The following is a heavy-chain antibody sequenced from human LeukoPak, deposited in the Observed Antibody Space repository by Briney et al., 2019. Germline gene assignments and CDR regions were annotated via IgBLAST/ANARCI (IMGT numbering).Heavy chain of an antibody. CDR2: IRSKAYGCTT. V-gene: IGHV3-49*04. J-gene: IGHJ3*02. Sequence: LRLSCTASGFTFGDYAMSWVRQAPGKGLEWVGFIRSKAYGCTTEYAAAVKGRFTISRDDSKSIAYLQMNSLKTEDTAVYYCTRDPRGSYGPDAFDIWGQGTMVTVSS. CDR3: TRDPRGSYGPDAFDI. CDR1: GFTFGDYA. D-gene: IGHD1-26*01.